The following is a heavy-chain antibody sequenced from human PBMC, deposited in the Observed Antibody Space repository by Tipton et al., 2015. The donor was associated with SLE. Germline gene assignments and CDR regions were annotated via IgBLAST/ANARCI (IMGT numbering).Heavy chain of an antibody. Sequence: SLTCTVSGGSISSGSYYWSWIRQPAGKGLEWIGRIYTSGSTNYNPSLKSRVTISVDTSENQFSLKLSSVTAADTAVYYCAREGYSSSSVYYYMDVWGKGTTVTVSS. V-gene: IGHV4-61*02. CDR3: AREGYSSSSVYYYMDV. CDR2: IYTSGST. J-gene: IGHJ6*03. D-gene: IGHD6-6*01. CDR1: GGSISSGSYY.